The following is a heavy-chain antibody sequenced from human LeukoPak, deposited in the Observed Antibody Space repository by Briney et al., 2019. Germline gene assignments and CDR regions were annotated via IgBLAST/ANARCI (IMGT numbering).Heavy chain of an antibody. J-gene: IGHJ4*02. V-gene: IGHV4-34*01. CDR3: ARRSYDSGIYFNGWYFDF. D-gene: IGHD3-10*01. CDR2: INHSGST. Sequence: SETLSLTCAVHGGPFSGYYWRWIRQPPGKGLECIGEINHSGSTNYNPSLKSRVTISVDTSKNQFSLKLSSVTAADTAVHYCARRSYDSGIYFNGWYFDFWGQGSLVTVSS. CDR1: GGPFSGYY.